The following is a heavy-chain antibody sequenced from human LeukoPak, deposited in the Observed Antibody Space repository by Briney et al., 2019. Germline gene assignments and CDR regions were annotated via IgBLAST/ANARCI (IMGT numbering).Heavy chain of an antibody. V-gene: IGHV1-24*01. D-gene: IGHD6-19*01. Sequence: ASVKVSCKASGYTFTGYYMHWVRQAPGQGLEWMGGFDPEDGETIYAQKFQGRVTMTEDTSTDTAYMELSSLRSEDTAVYYCATGVAVAYAFDIWGQGTMVTVSS. CDR3: ATGVAVAYAFDI. CDR1: GYTFTGYY. CDR2: FDPEDGET. J-gene: IGHJ3*02.